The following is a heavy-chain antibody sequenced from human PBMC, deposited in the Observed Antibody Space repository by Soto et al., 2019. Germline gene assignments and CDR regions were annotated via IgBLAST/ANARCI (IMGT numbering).Heavy chain of an antibody. Sequence: ASVKVSCKASGYTFTSYGISWVRQAPGQGLEWMGWISAYNGNTNYAQKLQGRVTMTTDTSTSTAYKELRSLRSDDTAVYYCARFESYYYYYMDVWGKGTTVTVSS. CDR3: ARFESYYYYYMDV. J-gene: IGHJ6*03. CDR2: ISAYNGNT. D-gene: IGHD3-9*01. V-gene: IGHV1-18*01. CDR1: GYTFTSYG.